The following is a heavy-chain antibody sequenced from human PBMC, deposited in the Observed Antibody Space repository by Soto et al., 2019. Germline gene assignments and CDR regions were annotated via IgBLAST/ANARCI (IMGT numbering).Heavy chain of an antibody. V-gene: IGHV1-69*12. D-gene: IGHD1-7*01. J-gene: IGHJ6*02. CDR2: IIPIFGTA. CDR1: GGTFSSYA. CDR3: ASSALELRYYYYYGMDV. Sequence: QVQLVQSGAEVKKPGSSVKVSCKASGGTFSSYAISWVRQAPGQGLEWMGGIIPIFGTANYAQKFQGRVTITADESTSTAYMELSRLRSEDTAVYYCASSALELRYYYYYGMDVWGQGTTVTVSS.